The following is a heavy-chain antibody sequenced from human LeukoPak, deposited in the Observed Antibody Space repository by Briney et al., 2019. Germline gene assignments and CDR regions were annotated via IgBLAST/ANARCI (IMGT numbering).Heavy chain of an antibody. Sequence: ASVKVSCKASGYTFTGYYMHWVRQAPGQGLEWMGWINPNSGGTNYAQKFQGRVTMTRDTSISTAYMELSRLRSDDTAVYYCARDGNILTGYWWGNYYYYYMDVWGKGTTVTISS. CDR2: INPNSGGT. J-gene: IGHJ6*03. CDR1: GYTFTGYY. D-gene: IGHD3-9*01. V-gene: IGHV1-2*02. CDR3: ARDGNILTGYWWGNYYYYYMDV.